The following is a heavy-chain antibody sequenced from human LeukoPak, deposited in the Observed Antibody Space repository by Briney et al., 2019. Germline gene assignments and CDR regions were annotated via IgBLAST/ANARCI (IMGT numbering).Heavy chain of an antibody. J-gene: IGHJ5*02. D-gene: IGHD2-15*01. V-gene: IGHV3-74*01. CDR3: SILKGS. CDR2: INTDGSST. CDR1: GFTFSNYW. Sequence: PGGSLRLSCAASGFTFSNYWMHWVRQAPGKGLVWVSRINTDGSSTDYADSVKGRFTISRDNAKNTLYLQMNSLRAEDTAVYYCSILKGSWGQGTLVTVSS.